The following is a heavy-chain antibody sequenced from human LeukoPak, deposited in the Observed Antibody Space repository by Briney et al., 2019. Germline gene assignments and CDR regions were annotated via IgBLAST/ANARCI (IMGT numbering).Heavy chain of an antibody. V-gene: IGHV3-49*03. J-gene: IGHJ4*02. D-gene: IGHD3-22*01. CDR2: IRSKAYGGTT. CDR1: GFTFGDYA. Sequence: GGSLRLSCTASGFTFGDYAMSWFRQAPGKGLEWVGFIRSKAYGGTTEYAASVKGRFTISRDDSKSIAYLQMNSLKTEDTAVYYCTRIPEDYYDSSGYLDYWGQGTLVTVSS. CDR3: TRIPEDYYDSSGYLDY.